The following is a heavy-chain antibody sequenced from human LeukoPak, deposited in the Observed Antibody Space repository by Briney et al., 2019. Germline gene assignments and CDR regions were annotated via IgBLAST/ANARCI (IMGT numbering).Heavy chain of an antibody. Sequence: GGSLRLSCAASGFTFSTYGMHWVRQAPGKGLESVALISYDGSNKYYADSVKGRFTISRDNSKNTLYLQMNSLRAEDTAVYYCAKDLRLWLQTDDAFDIWGQGTMVTVSS. CDR3: AKDLRLWLQTDDAFDI. CDR1: GFTFSTYG. D-gene: IGHD5-18*01. CDR2: ISYDGSNK. V-gene: IGHV3-30*18. J-gene: IGHJ3*02.